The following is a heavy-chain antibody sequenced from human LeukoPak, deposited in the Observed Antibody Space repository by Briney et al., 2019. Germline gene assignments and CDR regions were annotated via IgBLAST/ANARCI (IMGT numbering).Heavy chain of an antibody. Sequence: GGSLRLSCAASGFTFSSYGMHWVRQAPGKGLEWVAVISYDGSNKYYADPVKGRFTISRDNSKNTLYLQMNSLRAEDTAVYYCAKERSGYYYREWWFDPWGQGTLVTVSS. D-gene: IGHD3-22*01. V-gene: IGHV3-30*18. J-gene: IGHJ5*02. CDR3: AKERSGYYYREWWFDP. CDR2: ISYDGSNK. CDR1: GFTFSSYG.